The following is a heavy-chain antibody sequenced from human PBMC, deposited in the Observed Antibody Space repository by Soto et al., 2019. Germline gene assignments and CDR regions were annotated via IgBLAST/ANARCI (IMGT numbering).Heavy chain of an antibody. CDR1: GFSFSDYE. Sequence: GGSLRLSCAVSGFSFSDYEMSWVRQAPGKGLGWISYISQSGSVIYYADSVKGRFTISRDNANDSVHLQMNGLRADDTAVYFCARDRGYSNSNFYYYGMDAWGQGTTVTVSS. CDR3: ARDRGYSNSNFYYYGMDA. CDR2: ISQSGSVI. V-gene: IGHV3-48*03. J-gene: IGHJ6*02. D-gene: IGHD4-4*01.